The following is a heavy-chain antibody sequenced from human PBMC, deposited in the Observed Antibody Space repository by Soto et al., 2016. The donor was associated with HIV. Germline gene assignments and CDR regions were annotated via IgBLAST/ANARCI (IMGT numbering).Heavy chain of an antibody. Sequence: QLQLQESGPGLVKPSETLSLTCTVSGGSISSYYWSWIRQPPGKGLEWIGYIYYSGSTNYNPSLKSRVTISVDTSKNQFSLKLSSVTAADTAVYYCARSRYSSSSWVYYXDVVGTKGHGPPSP. CDR2: IYYSGST. D-gene: IGHD6-6*01. V-gene: IGHV4-59*01. CDR1: GGSISSYY. CDR3: ARSRYSSSSWVYYXDV. J-gene: IGHJ6*03.